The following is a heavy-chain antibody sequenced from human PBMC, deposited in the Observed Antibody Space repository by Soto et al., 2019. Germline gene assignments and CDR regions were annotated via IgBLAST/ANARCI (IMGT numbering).Heavy chain of an antibody. CDR3: ARCRPGPQDYFDY. CDR1: GFTFSSEW. D-gene: IGHD6-6*01. J-gene: IGHJ4*02. V-gene: IGHV3-74*01. Sequence: PGGSLRLSCASSGFTFSSEWMHWVRQAPGKGLVWVSRINTDGSGTTYADSVKGRFTISRDNAKNMVYLQMNSLRAEDTAVCYCARCRPGPQDYFDYWDLGNMVTTSS. CDR2: INTDGSGT.